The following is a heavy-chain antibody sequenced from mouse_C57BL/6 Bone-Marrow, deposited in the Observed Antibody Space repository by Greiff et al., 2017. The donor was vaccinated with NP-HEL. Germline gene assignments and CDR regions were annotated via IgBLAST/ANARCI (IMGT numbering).Heavy chain of an antibody. Sequence: EVQRVESEGGLVQPGSSMKLSCTASGFTFSDYYMAWVRQVPEKGLEWVANINYDGSSTYYLDSLKSRFIISRDNAKNILYLQMSSLKSEDTATYYCARGTAQATYAMDYWGQGTSVTVSS. J-gene: IGHJ4*01. CDR2: INYDGSST. CDR3: ARGTAQATYAMDY. CDR1: GFTFSDYY. V-gene: IGHV5-16*01. D-gene: IGHD3-2*02.